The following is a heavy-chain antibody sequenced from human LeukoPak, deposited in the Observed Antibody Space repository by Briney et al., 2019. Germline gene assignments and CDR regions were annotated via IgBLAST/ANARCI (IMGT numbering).Heavy chain of an antibody. J-gene: IGHJ4*02. D-gene: IGHD6-13*01. CDR1: GGSFSEYY. CDR2: INHSGTT. CDR3: ARLLAAAGTLHFDY. V-gene: IGHV4-34*01. Sequence: SETLSLTCAVYGGSFSEYYWTWIRQPPGKGLEWIGDINHSGTTNYNPSLKSRVTISVDTSKNQFSLKLSSVTAADTAVYYCARLLAAAGTLHFDYWGQGTLVTVSS.